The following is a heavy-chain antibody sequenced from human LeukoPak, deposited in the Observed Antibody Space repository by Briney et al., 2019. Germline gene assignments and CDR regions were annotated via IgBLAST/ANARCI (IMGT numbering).Heavy chain of an antibody. V-gene: IGHV3-23*01. J-gene: IGHJ4*02. Sequence: PGASLRLSCAASGFTFSSYAMSSVRQAPGKGLEWVSAIRGSGGSTYYADSVKGRFTISRDNPKNTLYLQMNSLRAEDTAVYYCAKDRAILGYDILTGFDYWGQGTLVTVSS. CDR3: AKDRAILGYDILTGFDY. CDR1: GFTFSSYA. CDR2: IRGSGGST. D-gene: IGHD3-9*01.